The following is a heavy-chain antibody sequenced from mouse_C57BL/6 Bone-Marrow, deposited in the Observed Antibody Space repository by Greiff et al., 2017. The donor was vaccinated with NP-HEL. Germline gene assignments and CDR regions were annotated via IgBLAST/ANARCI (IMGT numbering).Heavy chain of an antibody. CDR3: AREGALYYSNSDYAMDY. V-gene: IGHV1-22*01. CDR1: GYTFTDYN. D-gene: IGHD2-5*01. CDR2: INPNNGGT. J-gene: IGHJ4*01. Sequence: EVQGVESGPELVKPGASVKMSCKASGYTFTDYNMHWVKQSHGKSLEWIGYINPNNGGTSYNQKFKGKATLTVNKSSSTAYMELRSLTSEDSAVYYCAREGALYYSNSDYAMDYWGQGTSVTVSS.